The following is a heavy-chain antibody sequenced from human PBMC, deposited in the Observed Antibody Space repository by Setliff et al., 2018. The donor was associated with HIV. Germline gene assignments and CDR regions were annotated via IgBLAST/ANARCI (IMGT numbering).Heavy chain of an antibody. Sequence: SCAASGSIFSTYSMNWVRQAPGKGLEWVSYVSISGGTMYYADSVKGRFAISRDNAKNSLFLQMNSLRAEDTAVYYCARSPGWEPPSSFDYWGQGTLVTVSS. CDR1: GSIFSTYS. CDR2: VSISGGTM. CDR3: ARSPGWEPPSSFDY. V-gene: IGHV3-48*01. D-gene: IGHD1-26*01. J-gene: IGHJ4*02.